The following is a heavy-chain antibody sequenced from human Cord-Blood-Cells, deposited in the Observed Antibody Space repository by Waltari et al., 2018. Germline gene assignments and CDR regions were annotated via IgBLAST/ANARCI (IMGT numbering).Heavy chain of an antibody. J-gene: IGHJ4*02. CDR3: ARGGSWGYGYFDY. CDR2: IKQDGSEK. V-gene: IGHV3-7*05. D-gene: IGHD1-26*01. CDR1: GFTFSSYW. Sequence: EVQLVESGGGLVQPGGSLRLSCAASGFTFSSYWMSWVRRAPGKGLEWVANIKQDGSEKYYVDSVKGRFTISRDNAKNSLYLQMNSLRAEDTAVYYCARGGSWGYGYFDYWGQGTLVTVSS.